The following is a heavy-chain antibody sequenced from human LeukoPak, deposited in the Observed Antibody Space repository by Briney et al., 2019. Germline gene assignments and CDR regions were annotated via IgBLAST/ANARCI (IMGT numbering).Heavy chain of an antibody. CDR1: GFMFDDYA. CDR3: VREQFSHTSNYFDN. J-gene: IGHJ4*02. Sequence: GGSLRISCAASGFMFDDYAMHWVRQVPGRGLEWVSLISGDGVSSFYADSVKGRFTISRDNNNSSLSLQMRRLSTEDTAFYYCVREQFSHTSNYFDNWGQGILVTVSS. D-gene: IGHD5-24*01. CDR2: ISGDGVSS. V-gene: IGHV3-43*02.